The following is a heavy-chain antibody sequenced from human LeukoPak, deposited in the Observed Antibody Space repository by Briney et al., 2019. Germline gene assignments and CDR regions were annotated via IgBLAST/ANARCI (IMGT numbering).Heavy chain of an antibody. V-gene: IGHV3-74*01. CDR2: INGDGRNI. CDR1: GFTFSSYW. D-gene: IGHD5-24*01. Sequence: PGGSLRLSCVASGFTFSSYWMHWVRQDPRKGLVWVSRINGDGRNINYADSVRGRFTISRDNAKNTLYLQMNTLRVEDTAVYYCARGRRDGYWDYWGQGTLVTVSS. J-gene: IGHJ4*02. CDR3: ARGRRDGYWDY.